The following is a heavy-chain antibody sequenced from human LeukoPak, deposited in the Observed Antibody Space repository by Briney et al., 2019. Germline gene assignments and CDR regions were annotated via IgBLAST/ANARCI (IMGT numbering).Heavy chain of an antibody. CDR3: ARALNYDILTGYCDY. CDR1: GFTFSSYA. Sequence: PGGSLRLSCAASGFTFSSYAMHWVRQAPGKGLEYVSAISSNGGSTYYANSVKGRFTISRDNSKNTLYLQMGSLRAEDMAVYYCARALNYDILTGYCDYWGQGTLVTVSS. J-gene: IGHJ4*02. V-gene: IGHV3-64*01. D-gene: IGHD3-9*01. CDR2: ISSNGGST.